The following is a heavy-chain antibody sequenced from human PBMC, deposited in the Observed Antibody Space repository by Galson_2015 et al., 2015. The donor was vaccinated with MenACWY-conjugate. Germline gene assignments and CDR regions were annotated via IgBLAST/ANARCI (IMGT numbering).Heavy chain of an antibody. CDR3: ARMHIVLDATDAFDI. CDR2: IDLRDNK. CDR1: GFSLSTYEMC. Sequence: PALVKPTQTLTLTCTFSGFSLSTYEMCIYWVRQPPGKALEWLARIDLRDNKYYTTSLKTRLTISKDTSTNQVVLTMTNVDPVDTATYYCARMHIVLDATDAFDIRGQGTMVTVSS. V-gene: IGHV2-70*11. J-gene: IGHJ3*02. D-gene: IGHD3-22*01.